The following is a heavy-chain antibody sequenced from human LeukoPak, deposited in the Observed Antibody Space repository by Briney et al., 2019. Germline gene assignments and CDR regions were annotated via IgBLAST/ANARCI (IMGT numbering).Heavy chain of an antibody. CDR2: SYIDGTTA. CDR1: GVTLSNHW. J-gene: IGHJ3*02. V-gene: IGHV3-74*01. Sequence: QPGGSMRLSCAASGVTLSNHWMHWVRQAPGKGLVWVSHSYIDGTTANYADSVKGRFTISRDNVKNTLYLQMNGLRPEDTAVYYCARETDGFDIWGQGTMVTVSS. CDR3: ARETDGFDI.